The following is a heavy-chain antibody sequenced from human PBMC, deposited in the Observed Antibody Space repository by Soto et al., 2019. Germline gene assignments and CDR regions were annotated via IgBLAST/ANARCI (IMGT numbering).Heavy chain of an antibody. CDR3: AKGYCSGGSCFGYYMDV. Sequence: EVQLVESGGGLVQPGGSLRLSCAASGFTFSSYWMHWVRQAPGKGLVWVSRINSDGSSTSYADSVKGRFTISRHNAKNTLYPQLNSLRGQDTAVYYGAKGYCSGGSCFGYYMDVWGKGTTVTVSS. J-gene: IGHJ6*03. V-gene: IGHV3-74*01. D-gene: IGHD2-15*01. CDR1: GFTFSSYW. CDR2: INSDGSST.